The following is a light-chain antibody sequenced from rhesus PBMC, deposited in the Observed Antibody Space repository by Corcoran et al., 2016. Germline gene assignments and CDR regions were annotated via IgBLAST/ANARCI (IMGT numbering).Light chain of an antibody. J-gene: IGKJ1*01. Sequence: DIQMSQSPSSLSASVGDRVTITCRASQGISSYLNWYQQKAGNAPKLLIYYAKNLARGDPSRFSGSGSGTEFTLTISSLQPEDFATYYCQQDNSNPWTFGQGTKVEIK. CDR1: QGISSY. V-gene: IGKV1-32*02. CDR3: QQDNSNPWT. CDR2: YAK.